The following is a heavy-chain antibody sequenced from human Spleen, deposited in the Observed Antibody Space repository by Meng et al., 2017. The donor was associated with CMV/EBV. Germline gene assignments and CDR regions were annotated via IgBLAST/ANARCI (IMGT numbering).Heavy chain of an antibody. Sequence: SETLSLTCTVSGGSISSSSYYWGWIRQPPGKGLEWVGSIYYSGSTYYNPSLKSRVTISVDTSKNQFSLKLSSVTAADTAVYYCARGVCEWELLASGYYFDYWVQGTLVTVS. CDR2: IYYSGST. CDR1: GGSISSSSYY. V-gene: IGHV4-39*07. CDR3: ARGVCEWELLASGYYFDY. D-gene: IGHD1-26*01. J-gene: IGHJ4*02.